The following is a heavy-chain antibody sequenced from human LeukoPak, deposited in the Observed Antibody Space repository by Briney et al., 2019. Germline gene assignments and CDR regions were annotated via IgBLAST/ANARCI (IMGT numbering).Heavy chain of an antibody. J-gene: IGHJ5*01. CDR2: ISASGGTT. D-gene: IGHD2-2*01. CDR3: AKEPREYCSSTSCPNWFDS. Sequence: GGSLRLSCAASGFTFNNYAMSCVRQAPGKGLEWVSAISASGGTTYYADSVKGRFTISRDNSENTLFLQMNSLRAEDTAVYYCAKEPREYCSSTSCPNWFDSWGQGTLVTVSS. V-gene: IGHV3-23*01. CDR1: GFTFNNYA.